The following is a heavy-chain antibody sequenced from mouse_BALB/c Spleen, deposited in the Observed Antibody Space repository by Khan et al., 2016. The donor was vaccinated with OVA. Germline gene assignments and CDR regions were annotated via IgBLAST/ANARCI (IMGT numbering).Heavy chain of an antibody. CDR2: ISYSGST. Sequence: EVQLVESGPGLVKPSQSLSLTCTVTGYSITTNYAWDWLRQFPGNKLEWMGYISYSGSTSYNPPLTSRISITRDTSKNQFFLLLNSVTTEDTATYCGGKRYYYDYAVDYWGQGTSVTVSS. V-gene: IGHV3-2*02. D-gene: IGHD2-1*01. CDR3: GKRYYYDYAVDY. CDR1: GYSITTNYA. J-gene: IGHJ4*01.